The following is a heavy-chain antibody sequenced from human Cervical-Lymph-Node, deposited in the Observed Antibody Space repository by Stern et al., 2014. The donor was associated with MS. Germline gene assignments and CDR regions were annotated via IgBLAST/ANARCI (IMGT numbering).Heavy chain of an antibody. CDR1: GYIFSNFW. V-gene: IGHV5-51*03. CDR2: IYSGDSDT. Sequence: EVQLVQSGPEVKQPGESVKISCKGSGYIFSNFWIGWLRQMPGKGLEWMGQIYSGDSDTRYSPSFQGLVTISADKSVSTAYLQLSNLKTSDSAFYFCARLIRQWEVLSPQGYFDSWGQGTLVTVSS. CDR3: ARLIRQWEVLSPQGYFDS. J-gene: IGHJ4*02. D-gene: IGHD1-26*01.